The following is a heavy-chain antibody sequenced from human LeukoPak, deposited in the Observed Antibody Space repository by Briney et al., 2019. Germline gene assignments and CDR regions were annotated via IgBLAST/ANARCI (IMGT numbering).Heavy chain of an antibody. V-gene: IGHV1-2*02. J-gene: IGHJ4*02. D-gene: IGHD5-12*01. CDR2: INPNTGGT. CDR1: GSTFTGYY. CDR3: ARVRIMGDIVATIIDY. Sequence: ASVKVSCKTSGSTFTGYYMHWVRQAPGQGLEWVGWINPNTGGTSYAQRFQGRVTMTRDTSFTTAYMELSRLGSDDTAVYYCARVRIMGDIVATIIDYWGQGTLVTVSS.